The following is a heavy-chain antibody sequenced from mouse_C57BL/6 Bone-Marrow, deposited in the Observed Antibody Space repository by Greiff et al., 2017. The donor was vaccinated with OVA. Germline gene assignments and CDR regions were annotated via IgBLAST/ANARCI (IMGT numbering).Heavy chain of an antibody. J-gene: IGHJ1*03. D-gene: IGHD1-1*01. CDR3: ARITTVVNWYFDV. CDR1: GFSLTSYG. Sequence: VQLQQSGPGLVQPSQSLSITCTVSGFSLTSYGVHWVRQSPGKGLEWLGVIWSGGSTDYNAAFISRLSISKDISKSQVFFKMNSLQADDTAIYYCARITTVVNWYFDVWGTGTTVTVSS. V-gene: IGHV2-2*01. CDR2: IWSGGST.